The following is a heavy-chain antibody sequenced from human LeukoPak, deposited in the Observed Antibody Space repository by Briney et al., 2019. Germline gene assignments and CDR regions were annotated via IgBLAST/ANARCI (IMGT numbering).Heavy chain of an antibody. Sequence: GGSLRLSCAASGFTFSSYEMNWVRQAPAKALEWVSYISSSGSTIYYADSVKGRFTISRDNAKNSLYLQMNSVRAEDTAVYYCAREDGYSSSWYSDYWGQGTLVTVSS. CDR2: ISSSGSTI. CDR3: AREDGYSSSWYSDY. CDR1: GFTFSSYE. J-gene: IGHJ4*02. V-gene: IGHV3-48*03. D-gene: IGHD6-13*01.